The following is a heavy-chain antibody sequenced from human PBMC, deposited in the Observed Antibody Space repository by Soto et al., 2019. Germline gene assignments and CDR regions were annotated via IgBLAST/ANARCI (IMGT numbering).Heavy chain of an antibody. CDR3: AKIEMGWFAH. J-gene: IGHJ5*02. Sequence: GGSLRLSCAASGFTFSSYSMNWVRQAPGKGLEWVSTISGSGGHTYYADSVKGRFVVSRDNDKNTVYLHMSSLTGEDTAVYFCAKIEMGWFAHWGQGT. CDR1: GFTFSSYS. V-gene: IGHV3-23*01. CDR2: ISGSGGHT. D-gene: IGHD2-8*01.